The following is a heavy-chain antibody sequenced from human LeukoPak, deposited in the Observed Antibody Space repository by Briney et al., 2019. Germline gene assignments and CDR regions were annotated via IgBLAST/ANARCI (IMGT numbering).Heavy chain of an antibody. CDR1: GFTFSSYG. V-gene: IGHV3-30*02. J-gene: IGHJ5*02. Sequence: PGGSLRLPCAASGFTFSSYGMHWVRQAPGKGLEWVAFIRYDGSNKYYADSVKGRFTISRDNSKNTLYLQMNSLRAEDTAVYYCAKDLLRVVPAAKGNWFDPWGQGTLVTVSS. D-gene: IGHD2-2*01. CDR2: IRYDGSNK. CDR3: AKDLLRVVPAAKGNWFDP.